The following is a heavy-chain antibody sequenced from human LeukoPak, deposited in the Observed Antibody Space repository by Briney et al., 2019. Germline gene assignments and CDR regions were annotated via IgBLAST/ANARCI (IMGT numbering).Heavy chain of an antibody. CDR2: ISYDGSNK. D-gene: IGHD6-13*01. CDR3: AEAPTPIAAATVDY. V-gene: IGHV3-30*18. CDR1: GFTFSSYG. J-gene: IGHJ4*02. Sequence: PGGSLRLSCAASGFTFSSYGMHWVRQAPGKGLEWVAVISYDGSNKYYADSVKGRFTISRDNSKNTLYLQMNSLRAEDTAVYHCAEAPTPIAAATVDYWGQGTLVTVSS.